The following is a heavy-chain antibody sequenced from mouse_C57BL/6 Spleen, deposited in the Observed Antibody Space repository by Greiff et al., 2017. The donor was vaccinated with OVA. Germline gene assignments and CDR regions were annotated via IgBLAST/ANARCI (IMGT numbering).Heavy chain of an antibody. Sequence: EVKLMESGGGLVKPGGSLKLSCAASGFTLRRYAVSGVRQTPEKRLEWVATISDGGSYTYYTDNVKGRFTISRDNAKNNLYLQMSHLKSEDTAMYYCARRNWDGYFDVWGTGTTVTVSS. CDR1: GFTLRRYA. CDR2: ISDGGSYT. D-gene: IGHD4-1*01. CDR3: ARRNWDGYFDV. V-gene: IGHV5-4*03. J-gene: IGHJ1*03.